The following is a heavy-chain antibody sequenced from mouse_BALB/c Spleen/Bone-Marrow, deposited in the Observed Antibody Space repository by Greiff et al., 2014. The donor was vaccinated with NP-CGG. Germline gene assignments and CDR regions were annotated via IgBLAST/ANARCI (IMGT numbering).Heavy chain of an antibody. CDR3: ARERDYGFAY. V-gene: IGHV1-26*01. CDR2: VNPNNGGT. D-gene: IGHD2-4*01. CDR1: GYSFTGYY. Sequence: VQLQQPGPDLVKPGASVKMSCKASGYSFTGYYMHWVKQSHGKSLEWIGRVNPNNGGTSYNQKFKGKAILTVDKSSSTAYMELRSLTSEDSAVYYCARERDYGFAYWGQGTLVTVSA. J-gene: IGHJ3*01.